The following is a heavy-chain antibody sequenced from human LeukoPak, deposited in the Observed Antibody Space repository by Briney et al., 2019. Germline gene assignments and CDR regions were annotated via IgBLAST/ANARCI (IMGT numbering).Heavy chain of an antibody. CDR1: GYTFTSYA. Sequence: ASVKVSCKASGYTFTSYAMNWVRQAPGQGLEWMGWINTNTGNPTYAQGFTGRFVFSLDTSVSTAYLQISSLKAEDTAVYYCARAGDILTGYHYYGMDVWGQGTTVTVSS. J-gene: IGHJ6*02. D-gene: IGHD3-9*01. V-gene: IGHV7-4-1*02. CDR3: ARAGDILTGYHYYGMDV. CDR2: INTNTGNP.